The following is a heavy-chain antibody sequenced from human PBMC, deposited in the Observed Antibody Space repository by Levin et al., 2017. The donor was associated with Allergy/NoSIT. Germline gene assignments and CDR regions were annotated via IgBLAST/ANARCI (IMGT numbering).Heavy chain of an antibody. V-gene: IGHV1-69*13. CDR2: IIPVFNTP. CDR3: ARLGDYIFALDV. CDR1: GGNFDRSA. Sequence: SVKVSCKASGGNFDRSAFSWVRQAPGQGLEWMGGIIPVFNTPVYAQQFQGRVTITAAESFNTVYVELSSLRSDDTAVYYCARLGDYIFALDVWGQGTTVTVSS. D-gene: IGHD4-11*01. J-gene: IGHJ6*02.